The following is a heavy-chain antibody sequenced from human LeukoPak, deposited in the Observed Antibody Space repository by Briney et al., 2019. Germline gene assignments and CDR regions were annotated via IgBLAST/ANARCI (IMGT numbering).Heavy chain of an antibody. V-gene: IGHV4-31*03. CDR1: GGSISSGGYY. J-gene: IGHJ4*02. CDR2: IYYSGST. D-gene: IGHD3-22*01. Sequence: PSETLSLTCTVSGGSISSGGYYWSWIRQHPGKGLEWIGYIYYSGSTYYNPSLKSRVTISVDTSKNQFSLKLSSVTAADTAVYYCARDDDSSGPTPRYWGQGTLVTVSS. CDR3: ARDDDSSGPTPRY.